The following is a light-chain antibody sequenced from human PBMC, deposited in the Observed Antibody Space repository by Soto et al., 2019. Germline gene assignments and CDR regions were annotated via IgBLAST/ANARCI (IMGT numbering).Light chain of an antibody. V-gene: IGKV3-20*01. Sequence: EIVLTQSPGTLSLSPGQRATLSCRASQSVSSSSLAWYQQRPGQAPRLLIYGASRRATGIPDRFSGSGSGTDFTLTISRLETDDFAVYYCQHYGASPKYTFGQGTKLEIK. CDR1: QSVSSSS. CDR3: QHYGASPKYT. CDR2: GAS. J-gene: IGKJ2*01.